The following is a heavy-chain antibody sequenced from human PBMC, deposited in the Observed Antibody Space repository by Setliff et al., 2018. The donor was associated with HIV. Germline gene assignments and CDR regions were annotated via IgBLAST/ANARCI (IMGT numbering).Heavy chain of an antibody. CDR2: LSGSST. CDR3: AKDRYSSTWTEGFDY. Sequence: GGSLRLSCAASGFTFSIYTMNWVRQAPGKGLEWVSSLSGSSTFYGDSVKGRFTISRDNSKNTLYLQMNSLRAEDTAVYYCAKDRYSSTWTEGFDYWGQGTLVTVSS. CDR1: GFTFSIYT. J-gene: IGHJ4*02. D-gene: IGHD6-13*01. V-gene: IGHV3-23*01.